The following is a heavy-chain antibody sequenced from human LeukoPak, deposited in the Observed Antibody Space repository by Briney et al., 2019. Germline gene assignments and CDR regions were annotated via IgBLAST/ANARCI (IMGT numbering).Heavy chain of an antibody. D-gene: IGHD6-6*01. V-gene: IGHV3-30*18. CDR1: GFSFSSYG. CDR2: ISYDGSKS. Sequence: PGRSLRLSCAASGFSFSSYGMHWVRQAPGKGLEWVAIISYDGSKSSYADSVKGRFTISRDNSKNTLSLQMNSLRTEDTALYYCAKDRSIAANNFDYWGQGTLVTVSS. CDR3: AKDRSIAANNFDY. J-gene: IGHJ4*02.